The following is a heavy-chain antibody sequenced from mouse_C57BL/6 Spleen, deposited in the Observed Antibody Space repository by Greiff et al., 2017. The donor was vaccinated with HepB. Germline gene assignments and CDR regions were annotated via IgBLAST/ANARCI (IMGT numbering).Heavy chain of an antibody. CDR1: GFNIKDDY. D-gene: IGHD1-1*01. CDR3: TTWGYYGY. V-gene: IGHV14-4*01. CDR2: IDPENGDT. Sequence: EVQLVESGAELVRPGASVKLSCTASGFNIKDDYMHWVKQRPEQGLEWIGWIDPENGDTEYASKFQGKATITADTSSNTAYLQLSSLTSEDTAVYYCTTWGYYGYWGQGTTLTVSS. J-gene: IGHJ2*01.